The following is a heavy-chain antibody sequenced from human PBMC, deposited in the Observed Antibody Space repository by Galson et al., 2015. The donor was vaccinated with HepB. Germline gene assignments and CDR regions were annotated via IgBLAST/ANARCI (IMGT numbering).Heavy chain of an antibody. CDR1: GFSVSNYY. CDR3: ARDSYGMDV. Sequence: SLRLSCAASGFSVSNYYMSWVRQAPGKGLEGVSVVYSEGNTYYADSVKGRFTISRDNSKNTVYLQMNSLRAEDTAVYYCARDSYGMDVWGQGTTVTVSS. V-gene: IGHV3-66*01. J-gene: IGHJ6*02. CDR2: VYSEGNT.